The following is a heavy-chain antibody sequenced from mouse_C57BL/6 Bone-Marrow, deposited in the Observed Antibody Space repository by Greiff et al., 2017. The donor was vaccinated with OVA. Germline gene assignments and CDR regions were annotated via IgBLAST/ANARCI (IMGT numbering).Heavy chain of an antibody. J-gene: IGHJ3*01. D-gene: IGHD2-4*01. CDR1: GFNIKDDY. Sequence: VQLQQSGAELVRPGASVKLSCTASGFNIKDDYMHWVKQRPEQGLEWIGWIDPENGDTEYASKLQGKATITADTSSNTAYLQLSSLTSEDTAVYYCTTWTDYEGGQGTLVTVSA. CDR2: IDPENGDT. V-gene: IGHV14-4*01. CDR3: TTWTDYE.